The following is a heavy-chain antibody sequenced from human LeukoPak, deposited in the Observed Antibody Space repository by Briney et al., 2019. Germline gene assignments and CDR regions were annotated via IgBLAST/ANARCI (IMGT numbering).Heavy chain of an antibody. CDR1: GGSFSGYY. CDR2: INHSGST. CDR3: ARPSRYSRSFGFGD. Sequence: SETLSLTCAVYGGSFSGYYWSWIRQPPGKGLEWIGEINHSGSTNYNPSLKSRVTISVDTSKNQFSLKLSSVTAADTAVYYCARPSRYSRSFGFGDWGQGTLVTVSS. D-gene: IGHD6-6*01. J-gene: IGHJ4*02. V-gene: IGHV4-34*01.